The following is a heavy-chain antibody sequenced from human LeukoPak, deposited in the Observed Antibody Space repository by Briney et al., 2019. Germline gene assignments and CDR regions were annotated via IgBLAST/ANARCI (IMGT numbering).Heavy chain of an antibody. V-gene: IGHV3-23*01. CDR3: AKAYFDWLLRDKDAFDI. CDR2: ISGSGGST. J-gene: IGHJ3*02. D-gene: IGHD3-9*01. CDR1: GFTFSSYA. Sequence: GGSLRLSCAASGFTFSSYAMSWVRQAPGKGLEWVSAISGSGGSTYYADSVKGRFTISRDNSKNTLYLQMNSLRAEDTAVYYCAKAYFDWLLRDKDAFDIWGQGTMVTVSS.